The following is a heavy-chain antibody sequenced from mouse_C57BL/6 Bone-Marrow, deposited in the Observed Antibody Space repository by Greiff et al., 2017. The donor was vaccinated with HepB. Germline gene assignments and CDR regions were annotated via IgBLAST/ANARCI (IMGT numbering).Heavy chain of an antibody. CDR1: GYTFTSYD. CDR2: IYPGDGST. D-gene: IGHD1-1*01. Sequence: VQLQESGPELVKPGALVKISCKASGYTFTSYDINWVKQRPGQGLEWIGCIYPGDGSTKYNEKFKGKATLTADKSSSTAYMQHSSLTSEHSAVYYCARRIVEYNAKDYWGQGTSVTVTA. J-gene: IGHJ4*01. V-gene: IGHV1S56*01. CDR3: ARRIVEYNAKDY.